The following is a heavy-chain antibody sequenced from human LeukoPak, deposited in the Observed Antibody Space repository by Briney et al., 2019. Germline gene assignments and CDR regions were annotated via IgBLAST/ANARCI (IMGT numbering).Heavy chain of an antibody. V-gene: IGHV3-30*18. D-gene: IGHD3-9*01. J-gene: IGHJ4*02. CDR1: GFTFSSYG. Sequence: GGSLRLSCAASGFTFSSYGMHWVRQAPGKGLEWVAVISYDGSNKYYADSVKGRFTISRDNSKSALYLQMNSLRAEDTAVYYCAKSVQLRYFDWTYFDYWGQGTLVTVSS. CDR2: ISYDGSNK. CDR3: AKSVQLRYFDWTYFDY.